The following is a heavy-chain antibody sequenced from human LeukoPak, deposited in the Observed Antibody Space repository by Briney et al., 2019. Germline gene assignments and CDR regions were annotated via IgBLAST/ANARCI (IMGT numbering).Heavy chain of an antibody. J-gene: IGHJ6*02. V-gene: IGHV1-3*01. Sequence: GASVKVSCKASGYTFTSYAMHWVRQAPGQRLEWMGWTNAGNGNTKYSQKFQGRVTITRDTSTSTAYMELSSLRSEDTAVYYCARGFSEAEIDLDYYYYGMDVWGQGTTVTVSS. CDR2: TNAGNGNT. CDR3: ARGFSEAEIDLDYYYYGMDV. D-gene: IGHD3-10*01. CDR1: GYTFTSYA.